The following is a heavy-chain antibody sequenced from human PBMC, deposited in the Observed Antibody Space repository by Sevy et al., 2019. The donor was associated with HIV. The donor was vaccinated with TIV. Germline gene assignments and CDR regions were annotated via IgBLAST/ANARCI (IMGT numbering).Heavy chain of an antibody. CDR3: TTGVCSGGSCYVGPKGDAFDI. J-gene: IGHJ3*02. D-gene: IGHD2-15*01. V-gene: IGHV3-15*01. CDR1: GFTFSNAW. Sequence: GGSLRLSCAASGFTFSNAWMSWVRQAPGKGLEWVGRIKSKTDGGTTDYAAPVKGRFTISRDDSKNTLYLQMNSLKTEDTAVYYCTTGVCSGGSCYVGPKGDAFDIWGQGTMVTVSS. CDR2: IKSKTDGGTT.